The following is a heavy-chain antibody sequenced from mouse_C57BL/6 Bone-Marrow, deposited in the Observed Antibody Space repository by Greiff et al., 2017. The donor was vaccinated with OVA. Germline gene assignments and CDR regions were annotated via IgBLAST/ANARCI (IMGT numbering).Heavy chain of an antibody. CDR3: ARDRTTPYAMDY. Sequence: EVQVVESGGGLVKPGGSLKLSCAASGFTFSSYAMSWVRQTPEKRLEWVATISDGGSYTYYPDNVKGRFTISRDNAKNNLYLQMSHLKSEDTAMYYCARDRTTPYAMDYWGQGTSVTVSS. CDR1: GFTFSSYA. CDR2: ISDGGSYT. D-gene: IGHD5-5*01. V-gene: IGHV5-4*01. J-gene: IGHJ4*01.